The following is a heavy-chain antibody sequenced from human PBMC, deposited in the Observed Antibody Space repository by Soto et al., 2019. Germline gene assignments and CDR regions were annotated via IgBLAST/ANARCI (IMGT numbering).Heavy chain of an antibody. CDR2: INAGNGNT. V-gene: IGHV1-3*01. J-gene: IGHJ6*02. Sequence: ASVKVSCKASGYTFTRYAMHWVRQAPGQRLEWMGWINAGNGNTKYSQKFQGRVTITRDTCASTAYMELSSLRSEDTAVYYCANSSLAAARYGMDVLGQGTTLTVSS. CDR3: ANSSLAAARYGMDV. CDR1: GYTFTRYA. D-gene: IGHD6-13*01.